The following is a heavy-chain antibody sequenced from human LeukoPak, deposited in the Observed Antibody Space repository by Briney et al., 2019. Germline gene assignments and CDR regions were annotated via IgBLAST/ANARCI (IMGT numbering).Heavy chain of an antibody. D-gene: IGHD1-26*01. CDR3: ATGGGSYKVFDY. J-gene: IGHJ4*02. CDR2: ISSSSSYI. Sequence: GGSLRLSCAASGFTFSSYSMNWVRQAPGKGLEWVSSISSSSSYIYYADSVKGRFTISRDNAKNSLYLQMNSLRSEDTAVYYCATGGGSYKVFDYWGQGTLVTVSS. CDR1: GFTFSSYS. V-gene: IGHV3-21*04.